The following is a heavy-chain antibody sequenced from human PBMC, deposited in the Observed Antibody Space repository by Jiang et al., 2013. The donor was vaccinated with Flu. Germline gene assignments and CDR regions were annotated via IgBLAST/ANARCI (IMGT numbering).Heavy chain of an antibody. Sequence: GLVKPSGTLSLTCAVSGGSISSSNWWSWVRQPPGKGLEWIGEIYHSGSTNYNPSLKSRVTISVDKSKNQFSLKLSSVTAADTAVYYCARDRLLEGSLWFGELDAFDIWGQGTMVIVSS. J-gene: IGHJ3*02. CDR3: ARDRLLEGSLWFGELDAFDI. CDR2: IYHSGST. V-gene: IGHV4-4*02. D-gene: IGHD3-10*01. CDR1: GGSISSSNW.